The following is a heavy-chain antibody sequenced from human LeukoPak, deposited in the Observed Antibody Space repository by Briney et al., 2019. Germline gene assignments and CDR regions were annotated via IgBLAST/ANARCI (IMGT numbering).Heavy chain of an antibody. CDR1: GFTFDDYA. CDR2: ISWNSGSI. V-gene: IGHV3-9*01. D-gene: IGHD1/OR15-1a*01. CDR3: AKDSAGEELEQPFDY. Sequence: PGGSLRLSCAASGFTFDDYAMHWVRQAPGKGLEWVSGISWNSGSIGYADSVKGRFTISRDNAKNSLYLQMNSLRAEDTALYYCAKDSAGEELEQPFDYWGQGTLVTVSS. J-gene: IGHJ4*02.